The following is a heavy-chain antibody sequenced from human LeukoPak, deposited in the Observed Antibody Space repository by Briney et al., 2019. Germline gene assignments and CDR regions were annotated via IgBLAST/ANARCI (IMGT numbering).Heavy chain of an antibody. CDR3: ARDLGYSSSDY. CDR2: IYSSGST. V-gene: IGHV4-4*07. J-gene: IGHJ4*02. CDR1: GGSISSFY. Sequence: NPSETLSLTCTVSGGSISSFYWSWIRQPAGKGLEWIGRIYSSGSTNYNPSLKSRVTMSVDTSKNQFSPKLTSVTAADTAVYYCARDLGYSSSDYWGQGTLVTVSS. D-gene: IGHD6-13*01.